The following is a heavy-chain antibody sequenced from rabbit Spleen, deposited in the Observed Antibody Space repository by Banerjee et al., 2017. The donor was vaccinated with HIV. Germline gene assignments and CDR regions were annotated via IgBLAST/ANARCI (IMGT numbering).Heavy chain of an antibody. CDR1: GFDFTNYY. CDR3: ARSGYVGYLFNL. CDR2: IYGAKGST. V-gene: IGHV1S7*01. Sequence: HLTETGGGLVQAGGSLTLSCKSSGFDFTNYYISWVRQAPGKGLEWIGIIYGAKGSTDYASWVNGRLTISSNNAQSTVDLKMTSLTAADTATYFCARSGYVGYLFNLWGQGTLVTVS. D-gene: IGHD4-2*01. J-gene: IGHJ4*01.